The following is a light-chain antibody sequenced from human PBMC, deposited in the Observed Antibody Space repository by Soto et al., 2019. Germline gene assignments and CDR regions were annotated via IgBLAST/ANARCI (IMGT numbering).Light chain of an antibody. CDR3: QRYGTPPWT. Sequence: DIQLTQSPSSLSASVGDRVTITCRVSQDISIYLAWYQQQPGKVPKLLISGASTLQSGVPSRFSGSGSGTDFTLTIFRLQPEDVATYYCQRYGTPPWTFCQGTKVEIK. J-gene: IGKJ1*01. CDR1: QDISIY. CDR2: GAS. V-gene: IGKV1-27*01.